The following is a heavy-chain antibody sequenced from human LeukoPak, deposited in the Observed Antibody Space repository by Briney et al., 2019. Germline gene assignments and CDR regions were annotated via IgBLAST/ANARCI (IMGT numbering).Heavy chain of an antibody. J-gene: IGHJ4*02. CDR1: GGSISSHF. CDR3: TKATQWLAFDY. CDR2: IYNSGTT. V-gene: IGHV4-59*11. Sequence: PSETLSLTCTVSGGSISSHFWSWIRQPPGKGLEWSGNIYNSGTTNYNPSLESRVTISVDTSKNQLSLQLTSVTAADTAVYYCTKATQWLAFDYWGRGTLVTVSS. D-gene: IGHD6-19*01.